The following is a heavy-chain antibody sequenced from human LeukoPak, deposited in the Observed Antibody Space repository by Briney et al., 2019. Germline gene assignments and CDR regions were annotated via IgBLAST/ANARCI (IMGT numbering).Heavy chain of an antibody. Sequence: GASVKVSCKASGYTFTAYFMQWVRQAPGQTLEWLEWFNPKSGGTTYAQKFEGRVTLTRDTSISIAYLELNSLTSDDTAVYYCAVGPEEFGYRGQGTLGNVSS. V-gene: IGHV1-2*02. D-gene: IGHD3-3*01. CDR2: FNPKSGGT. CDR3: AVGPEEFGY. CDR1: GYTFTAYF. J-gene: IGHJ4*02.